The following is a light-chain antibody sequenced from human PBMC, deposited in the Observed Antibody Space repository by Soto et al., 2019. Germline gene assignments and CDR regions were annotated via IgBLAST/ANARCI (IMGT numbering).Light chain of an antibody. CDR3: QQSYGTPYT. Sequence: DIQMTQSPSSLSASVGDRVTITCRASQSIISKYLNWYQQKPGKAPKLLIYPASSLQSGVPSRFSGSGSGTDFALTISSLQPEDFAIYYCQQSYGTPYTFGQGTKLDIK. CDR2: PAS. V-gene: IGKV1-39*01. J-gene: IGKJ2*01. CDR1: QSIISKY.